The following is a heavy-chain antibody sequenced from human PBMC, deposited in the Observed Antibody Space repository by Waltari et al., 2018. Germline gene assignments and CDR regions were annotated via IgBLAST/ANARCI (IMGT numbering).Heavy chain of an antibody. D-gene: IGHD3-10*01. CDR2: INHSDST. CDR3: ARGRYGSGSYWGY. Sequence: VQLQQWGAGRLKPSETLSLTGAVHGGSSSGYYGRWIRQPPGMGLEWIGEINHSDSTNYNPSLKSRVTISVDTSKNQFSRKMSSVTAAYTAVYYCARGRYGSGSYWGYWGQGTLVTVSS. CDR1: GGSSSGYY. J-gene: IGHJ4*02. V-gene: IGHV4-34*01.